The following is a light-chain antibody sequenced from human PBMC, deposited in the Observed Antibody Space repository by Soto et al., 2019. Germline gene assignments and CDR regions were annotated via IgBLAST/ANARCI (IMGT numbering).Light chain of an antibody. CDR3: QQCNNWPPT. CDR2: DAS. J-gene: IGKJ4*01. V-gene: IGKV3-15*01. Sequence: EIVMTQSPATLSVSPGERATLSCRASQSVSSNLAWYQQRPGQAPRLLIHDASTRATGIPARFSGSGSGTEFTLTISSLQSEEFAVYYCQQCNNWPPTFGGGTKVEIK. CDR1: QSVSSN.